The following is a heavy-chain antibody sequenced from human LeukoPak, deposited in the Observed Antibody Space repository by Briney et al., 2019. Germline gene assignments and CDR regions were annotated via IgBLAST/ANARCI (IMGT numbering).Heavy chain of an antibody. CDR1: GFTLSNAY. V-gene: IGHV3-15*01. CDR3: TTDRGITVRPLFDS. J-gene: IGHJ4*02. CDR2: IKSKTDGGTT. D-gene: IGHD6-6*01. Sequence: PGGSLRLSCAASGFTLSNAYMGWVRQIPGKGLEWVGRIKSKTDGGTTHFAAPVKGRFSISRDDSKNTLNLQMNSLKTEDTGVYYCTTDRGITVRPLFDSWGQGTLVTVSS.